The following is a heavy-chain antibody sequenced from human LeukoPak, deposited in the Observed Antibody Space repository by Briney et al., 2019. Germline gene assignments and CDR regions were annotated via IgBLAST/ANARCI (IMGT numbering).Heavy chain of an antibody. J-gene: IGHJ3*02. D-gene: IGHD1-26*01. Sequence: SETLSLTCTVSGGSISSYYWSWIRQPPGKGLEWIGYIYYSGSTNYNPSLKSRVTISVDTSKNQFSLKLSSVTAADTAVYYCARVGAGVGADAFDIWGQGTLVIVSS. CDR1: GGSISSYY. V-gene: IGHV4-59*01. CDR2: IYYSGST. CDR3: ARVGAGVGADAFDI.